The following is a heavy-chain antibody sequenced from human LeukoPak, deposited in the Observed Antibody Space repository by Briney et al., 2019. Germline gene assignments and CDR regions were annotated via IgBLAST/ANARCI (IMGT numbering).Heavy chain of an antibody. CDR2: INYTGDT. Sequence: PSETLSLTCSVSGDSIISDTYNWGWIRQPPGRGLEWIGTINYTGDTYYPPSLQSRVTVSVDTSRNQFSLKLSSVTAADTAVYYCARQTVDSYHYYYMDVWGKGTTVTVSS. V-gene: IGHV4-39*01. J-gene: IGHJ6*03. CDR3: ARQTVDSYHYYYMDV. CDR1: GDSIISDTYN. D-gene: IGHD4-23*01.